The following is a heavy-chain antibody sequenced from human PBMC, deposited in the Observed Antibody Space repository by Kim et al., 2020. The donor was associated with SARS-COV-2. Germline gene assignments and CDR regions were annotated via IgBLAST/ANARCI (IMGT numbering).Heavy chain of an antibody. V-gene: IGHV3-30*18. D-gene: IGHD6-19*01. CDR2: ISYDGSNK. J-gene: IGHJ3*02. CDR1: GFTFSSYG. CDR3: AKGLGWLVLRGAFDI. Sequence: GGSLRLSCAASGFTFSSYGMHWVRQAPGKGLEWVAVISYDGSNKYYADSVKGRFTISRDNSKNTLYLQMNSLRAEDTAVYYCAKGLGWLVLRGAFDIWGQGTMVTVSS.